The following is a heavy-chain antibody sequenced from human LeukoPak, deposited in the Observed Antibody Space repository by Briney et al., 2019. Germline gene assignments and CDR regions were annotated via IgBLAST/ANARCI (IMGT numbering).Heavy chain of an antibody. V-gene: IGHV1-8*03. Sequence: ASVKVSCKASGYTFINYDINWVRQTTGQGLEWMGWMNSDSGHTDYAQKFQGRVTITRNTSIGTAYMELSSLRSEDTAVYYCATATQFYYDFWSGYYVGNDFWGQGTLVIVSS. CDR1: GYTFINYD. D-gene: IGHD3-3*01. J-gene: IGHJ4*02. CDR2: MNSDSGHT. CDR3: ATATQFYYDFWSGYYVGNDF.